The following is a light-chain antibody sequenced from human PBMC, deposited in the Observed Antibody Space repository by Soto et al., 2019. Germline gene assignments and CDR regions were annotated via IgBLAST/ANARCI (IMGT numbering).Light chain of an antibody. CDR2: DVS. V-gene: IGLV2-14*01. J-gene: IGLJ1*01. CDR1: SSDVSGYNY. CDR3: SSYTRSSFYV. Sequence: QSALTQPASVSGSPGQSITISCTGTSSDVSGYNYVSWYQQQPGKAPKLMIYDVSNRPSGVSNRFSGSKSGNTASLSISGLQAEDEADYYCSSYTRSSFYVFGTGTKLTVL.